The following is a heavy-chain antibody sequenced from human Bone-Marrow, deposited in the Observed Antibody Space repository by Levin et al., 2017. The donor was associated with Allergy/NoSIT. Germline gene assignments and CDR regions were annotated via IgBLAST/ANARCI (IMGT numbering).Heavy chain of an antibody. CDR3: VRDMWQLGDSHFRPDH. J-gene: IGHJ4*02. CDR2: ITWNGEIK. V-gene: IGHV3-9*01. D-gene: IGHD2-21*01. Sequence: PGGSLRLSCTTSGFIFDDYDMHWVRQAPGKGLEWVSGITWNGEIKGYVDSVKGRFTISRDDAKKSLFLQMNSLRGEDTALYFCVRDMWQLGDSHFRPDHWGQGTRVTVSS. CDR1: GFIFDDYD.